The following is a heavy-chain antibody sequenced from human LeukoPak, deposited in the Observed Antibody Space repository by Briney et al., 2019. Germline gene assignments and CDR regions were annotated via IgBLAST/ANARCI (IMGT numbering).Heavy chain of an antibody. Sequence: PSETLSLTCTVSGGSISSYWWSWIRQPPGKGLEWIGYVFDSGGTNYNPSLKSRVTISVDTSKKQFSLKLSSVTAADTAVYYWARGYSSSWNYFDYWGQGTLVTVSS. CDR2: VFDSGGT. V-gene: IGHV4-59*01. CDR1: GGSISSYW. CDR3: ARGYSSSWNYFDY. D-gene: IGHD6-13*01. J-gene: IGHJ4*02.